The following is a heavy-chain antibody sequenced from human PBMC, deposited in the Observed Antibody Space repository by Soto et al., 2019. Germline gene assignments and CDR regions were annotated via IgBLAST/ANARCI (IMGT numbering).Heavy chain of an antibody. V-gene: IGHV1-69*13. D-gene: IGHD6-13*01. CDR3: ARVRGIGFSSTWNIYWYYNMDV. J-gene: IGHJ6*02. CDR1: GGTFSDYA. Sequence: GASVQVSCKAAGGTFSDYALSWVRQAPGQGLEWMGGIIPMFATTNYAQKFQGRVTITADDSATTAHMELSSLKSEDTAVYYCARVRGIGFSSTWNIYWYYNMDVWGQGTTVTVSS. CDR2: IIPMFATT.